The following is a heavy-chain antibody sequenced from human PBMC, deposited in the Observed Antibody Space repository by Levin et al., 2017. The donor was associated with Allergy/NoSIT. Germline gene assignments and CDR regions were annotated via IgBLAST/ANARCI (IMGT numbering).Heavy chain of an antibody. J-gene: IGHJ4*02. D-gene: IGHD5-12*01. V-gene: IGHV4-39*01. CDR2: IYYSGST. Sequence: SETLSLTCTVSGGSISSSSYYWGWIRQPPGKGLEWIGSIYYSGSTYYNPSLKSRVTISVDTSKNQFSLKLSSVTAADTAVYYCARHDGKDSGYEYALFDYWGQGTLVTVSS. CDR3: ARHDGKDSGYEYALFDY. CDR1: GGSISSSSYY.